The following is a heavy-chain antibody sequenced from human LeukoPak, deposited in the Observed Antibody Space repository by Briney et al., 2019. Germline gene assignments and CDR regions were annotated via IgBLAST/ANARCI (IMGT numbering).Heavy chain of an antibody. D-gene: IGHD6-19*01. Sequence: GGSLRLSCAASGFTFSSYSMNWVRQAPGKGLEWVSSISSSSSYIYYADSVKGRFTISRDNAKNSLYLQMNSLRAEDTAVYYCARDESFFSSGLVAYWGQGTLVTVSS. V-gene: IGHV3-21*01. J-gene: IGHJ4*02. CDR1: GFTFSSYS. CDR3: ARDESFFSSGLVAY. CDR2: ISSSSSYI.